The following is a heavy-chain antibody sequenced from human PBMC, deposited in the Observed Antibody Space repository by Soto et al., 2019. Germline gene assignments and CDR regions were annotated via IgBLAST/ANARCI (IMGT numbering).Heavy chain of an antibody. D-gene: IGHD3-9*01. J-gene: IGHJ4*02. Sequence: EVQLLQSGGDLVQPGGSLRLSCAASGFSFSSYAMNWVRQAPGTGLEWVSTISSSGGSTYYADSVKGRFTISRDNSKNTLYLQMNSLRAEDTAVYYCARDPATGFADYWGQGTLVTVSS. CDR3: ARDPATGFADY. CDR1: GFSFSSYA. V-gene: IGHV3-23*01. CDR2: ISSSGGST.